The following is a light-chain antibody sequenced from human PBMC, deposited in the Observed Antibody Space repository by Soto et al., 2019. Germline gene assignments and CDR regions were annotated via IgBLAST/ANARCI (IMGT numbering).Light chain of an antibody. CDR3: QHYGSSPPSST. V-gene: IGKV3-20*01. CDR1: QSVSSY. J-gene: IGKJ5*01. CDR2: GAS. Sequence: EVVLSQSPATLSFSPGERATLSCRASQSVSSYLAWYQQKPGQAPRLLIYGASSRATGIPDRFSGRGSGTDFTLTISRLEPEDFAVYHCQHYGSSPPSSTFGQGTLLEIK.